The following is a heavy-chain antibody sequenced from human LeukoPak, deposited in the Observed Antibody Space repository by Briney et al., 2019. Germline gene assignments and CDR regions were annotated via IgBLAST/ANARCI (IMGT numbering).Heavy chain of an antibody. CDR1: GYTFTNYG. V-gene: IGHV1-46*01. CDR3: ARRASNSGSYLDY. D-gene: IGHD1-26*01. CDR2: INPSGGST. Sequence: ASVKVSCKASGYTFTNYGVSWVRQAPGQGLEWMGIINPSGGSTSYEQKFQGRVTMTRDTSTSTVYMELSRLRSEDTAVYYCARRASNSGSYLDYWGQGTLVTVSS. J-gene: IGHJ4*02.